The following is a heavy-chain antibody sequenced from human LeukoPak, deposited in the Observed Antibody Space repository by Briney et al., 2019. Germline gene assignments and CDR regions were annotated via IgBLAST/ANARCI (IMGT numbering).Heavy chain of an antibody. CDR1: GGSFSDYY. J-gene: IGHJ4*02. CDR3: GSRRTAMFGVIKGPIDY. CDR2: INHSGSP. D-gene: IGHD3-3*01. Sequence: SETLSLSCAVYGGSFSDYYWTWIRQPPGKGLEWIGEINHSGSPNNNPSLKSRVSISFDTSKNQFSLKLTSVTAADTAVYYCGSRRTAMFGVIKGPIDYWGQGTLVTVSS. V-gene: IGHV4-34*01.